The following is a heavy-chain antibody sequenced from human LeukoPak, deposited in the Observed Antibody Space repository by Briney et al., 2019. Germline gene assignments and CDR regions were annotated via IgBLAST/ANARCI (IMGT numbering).Heavy chain of an antibody. CDR1: GGTFSSYA. J-gene: IGHJ4*02. CDR3: ARVDTAMVIDY. V-gene: IGHV1-69*04. D-gene: IGHD5-18*01. Sequence: SVKVSCKASGGTFSSYAISWVRQAPGPGLEWMGRIIPILGIANYAQKFQGRVTITADKSTSTAYMELSSLRSEDTAVYYCARVDTAMVIDYWGQGTLVTVSS. CDR2: IIPILGIA.